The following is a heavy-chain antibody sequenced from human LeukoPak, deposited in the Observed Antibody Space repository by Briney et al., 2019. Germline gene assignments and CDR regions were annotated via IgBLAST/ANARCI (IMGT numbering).Heavy chain of an antibody. D-gene: IGHD5-12*01. CDR2: IDPSDSCT. Sequence: GESLRISCKGSGYSFTSYWISWVRQLPGKGLEWMGRIDPSDSCTNYSPSFQGHVTISADKSISTAYLQWSSLKASDTAMYYCASGPLGIVATFEDWGQGTLVTVSS. J-gene: IGHJ4*02. CDR1: GYSFTSYW. CDR3: ASGPLGIVATFED. V-gene: IGHV5-10-1*01.